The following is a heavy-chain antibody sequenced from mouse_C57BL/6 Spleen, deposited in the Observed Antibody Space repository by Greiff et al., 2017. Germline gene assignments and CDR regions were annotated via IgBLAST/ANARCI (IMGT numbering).Heavy chain of an antibody. CDR1: GFSFTGYF. Sequence: VQLQQSGPELVKPGDSVKISCKASGFSFTGYFMNWVMQSHGKSLEWIGRINPYNGDTFYNQKFKGKATLTVDKSSSTAHMKLRSLPSKDSAVYYCTRSPITAVVATDYFDYWGQGTTLTVSS. CDR2: INPYNGDT. D-gene: IGHD1-1*01. J-gene: IGHJ2*01. V-gene: IGHV1-20*01. CDR3: TRSPITAVVATDYFDY.